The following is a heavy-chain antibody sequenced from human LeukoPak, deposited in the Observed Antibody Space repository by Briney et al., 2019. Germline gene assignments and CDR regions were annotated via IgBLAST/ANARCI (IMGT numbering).Heavy chain of an antibody. CDR1: GYAFTDYY. V-gene: IGHV1-2*02. CDR2: INPNNGVT. CDR3: ARDKVAAAGLQADDYYYYYMDV. J-gene: IGHJ6*03. Sequence: GASVKVSCKASGYAFTDYYMHWVRQAPGQGLEWMGWINPNNGVTSYAQKFQGRVTMTRDTSIRTAYMELSSLRSDDTAVYYCARDKVAAAGLQADDYYYYYMDVWGKGTTVTVSS. D-gene: IGHD6-13*01.